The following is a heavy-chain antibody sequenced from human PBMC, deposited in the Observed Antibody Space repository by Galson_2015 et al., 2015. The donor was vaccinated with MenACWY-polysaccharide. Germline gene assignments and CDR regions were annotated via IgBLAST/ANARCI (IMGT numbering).Heavy chain of an antibody. CDR1: GYIFTSHN. J-gene: IGHJ5*02. CDR2: INTGTGNT. D-gene: IGHD3-3*01. Sequence: SVKVSCKASGYIFTSHNIHWVRQAPGQGLEWMGWINTGTGNTKYSQNFQGRVTFTSDTSATTAYMELSSLRSEDTAVYYCAKDSTDFWSVAGRFDHWGQGTLVTVSS. V-gene: IGHV1-3*04. CDR3: AKDSTDFWSVAGRFDH.